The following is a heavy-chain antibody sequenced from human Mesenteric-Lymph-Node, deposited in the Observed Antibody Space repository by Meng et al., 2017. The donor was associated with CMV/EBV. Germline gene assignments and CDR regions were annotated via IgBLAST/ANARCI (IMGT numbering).Heavy chain of an antibody. CDR2: INANSGGS. Sequence: ASVKVSCKASGYTFTAYYIHWVRQAPGQGLEWMGWINANSGGSNYAQRFQGRVTLTRDTSINTAYMELSSLRSDDTAVYYCASPATDATDYAFGYWGRGTLVTVSS. CDR3: ASPATDATDYAFGY. J-gene: IGHJ4*02. D-gene: IGHD2-15*01. V-gene: IGHV1-2*02. CDR1: GYTFTAYY.